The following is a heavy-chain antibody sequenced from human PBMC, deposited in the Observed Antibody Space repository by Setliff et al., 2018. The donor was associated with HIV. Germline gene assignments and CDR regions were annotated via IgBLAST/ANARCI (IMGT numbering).Heavy chain of an antibody. CDR3: ATLGGSSSHFDY. Sequence: ASVKVSCKVSGYTFTDYYMHWVQQAPGKGLEWMGLVDPEDGETIYAEKFQGRVTITADTSTDTAYMELSSLRSEDTAVYYCATLGGSSSHFDYWGQGTLVTVSS. V-gene: IGHV1-69-2*01. CDR1: GYTFTDYY. J-gene: IGHJ4*02. CDR2: VDPEDGET. D-gene: IGHD6-13*01.